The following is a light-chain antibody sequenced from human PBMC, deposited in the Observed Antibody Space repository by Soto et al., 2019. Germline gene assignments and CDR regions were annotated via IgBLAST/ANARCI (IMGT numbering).Light chain of an antibody. CDR1: QSISSY. Sequence: DIVLTQSPSTLSLSPGERATLSCRASQSISSYLAWYQQKPGQAPRLLIYDASNRATGIPARFSGSGSGTDFTLTISSLEPEDFAVYYCRAINFGQGTRLEIK. CDR3: RAIN. CDR2: DAS. J-gene: IGKJ5*01. V-gene: IGKV3-11*01.